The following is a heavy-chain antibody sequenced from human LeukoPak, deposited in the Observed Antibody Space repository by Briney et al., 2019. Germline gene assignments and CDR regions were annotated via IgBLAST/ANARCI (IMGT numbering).Heavy chain of an antibody. CDR1: GFTFSSYA. CDR3: ARDGGDGYNLDY. D-gene: IGHD5-24*01. CDR2: ISSNGGST. V-gene: IGHV3-64*02. Sequence: PGGSLRLSCAASGFTFSSYAMHWVRQAPGKGLEYVSAISSNGGSTYYADSVKGRFTISRDKSKNTLYLQMGSLRAEDMAVYYCARDGGDGYNLDYWGQGTLVTVSS. J-gene: IGHJ4*02.